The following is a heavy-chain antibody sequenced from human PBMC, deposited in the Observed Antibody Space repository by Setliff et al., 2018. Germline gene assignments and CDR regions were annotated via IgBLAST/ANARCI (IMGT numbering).Heavy chain of an antibody. Sequence: SETLSLTCTVSGGSISSGGYYWSWIRQHPGKGLEWIGYIYYSGSTYYNPSLKSRVTISVDTSKNQFSLKLSSVTAADTAVYYCARGGRISYRPSSSWYILDYWGQGTLVTVSS. CDR1: GGSISSGGYY. J-gene: IGHJ4*02. D-gene: IGHD6-13*01. V-gene: IGHV4-31*03. CDR3: ARGGRISYRPSSSWYILDY. CDR2: IYYSGST.